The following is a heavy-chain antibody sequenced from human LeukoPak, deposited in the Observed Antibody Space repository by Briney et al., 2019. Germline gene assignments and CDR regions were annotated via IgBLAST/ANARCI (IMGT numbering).Heavy chain of an antibody. CDR1: GGSMSSYY. J-gene: IGHJ4*02. CDR2: IYYCGST. Sequence: PSETLSLTCTVSGGSMSSYYWSWIRQPPGKGLEWIGYIYYCGSTSYNPSLKSRVTISVDMSKNQFSLKLSSVTAADTAVYYCARVGRDRPLWFGELSGIRFDYWGQGTLVTVSS. V-gene: IGHV4-59*01. CDR3: ARVGRDRPLWFGELSGIRFDY. D-gene: IGHD3-10*01.